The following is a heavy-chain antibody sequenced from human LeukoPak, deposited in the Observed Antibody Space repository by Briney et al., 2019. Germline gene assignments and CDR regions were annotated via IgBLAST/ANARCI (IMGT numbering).Heavy chain of an antibody. J-gene: IGHJ4*02. CDR2: ISGSGGST. V-gene: IGHV3-23*01. Sequence: GGSLRLSCAASGFTFSSYAMSWVRPAPGKGLEWVSAISGSGGSTYYADSVKGRFTISRDNSKNTLYLQMNSLRAEDTAVYYCAKGGVIVYYFDYWGQGTLVTVSS. CDR3: AKGGVIVYYFDY. D-gene: IGHD3-16*02. CDR1: GFTFSSYA.